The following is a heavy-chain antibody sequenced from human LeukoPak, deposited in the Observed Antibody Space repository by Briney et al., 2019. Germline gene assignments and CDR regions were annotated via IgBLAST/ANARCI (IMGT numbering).Heavy chain of an antibody. J-gene: IGHJ4*02. Sequence: SETLSLTCAVYGGSFSGYYWSWIRQPPGKGLEWIGEINHSGSTNYNPSLKSRVTISVDTSKNQFSLKLSSVTAADTAVYYCARGRVDIVVVPAAMSRHLDYWGQGTLVTVSS. D-gene: IGHD2-2*03. CDR1: GGSFSGYY. CDR3: ARGRVDIVVVPAAMSRHLDY. CDR2: INHSGST. V-gene: IGHV4-34*01.